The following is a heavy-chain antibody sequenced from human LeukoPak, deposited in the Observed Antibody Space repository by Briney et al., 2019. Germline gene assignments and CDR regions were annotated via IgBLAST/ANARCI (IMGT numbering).Heavy chain of an antibody. CDR1: GFTFSNSW. J-gene: IGHJ4*02. D-gene: IGHD3-10*01. CDR2: IRSKTDGGKK. CDR3: TTGPYDYGSGTYYH. V-gene: IGHV3-15*01. Sequence: GGSLRLSCAASGFTFSNSWMSWVRQAPGKGLEWVCPIRSKTDGGKKDYSAHVKSRFTISRDDSENTLYVQMNSLKTEDTAVYYCTTGPYDYGSGTYYHWGQGILVTVSS.